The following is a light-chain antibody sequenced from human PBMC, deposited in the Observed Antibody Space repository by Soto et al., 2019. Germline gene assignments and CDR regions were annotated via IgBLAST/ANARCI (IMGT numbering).Light chain of an antibody. CDR1: QSINSK. J-gene: IGKJ4*01. CDR2: GAS. Sequence: ETGMTQSPATLSLTPGERATLSCRASQSINSKLVWYQQKPGQAPRFLIYGASTRATDIPARFRGSGSGTEFTLTIDSLQSEDFAVYYCQQYNDWPPAFGGGTKVDIK. V-gene: IGKV3-15*01. CDR3: QQYNDWPPA.